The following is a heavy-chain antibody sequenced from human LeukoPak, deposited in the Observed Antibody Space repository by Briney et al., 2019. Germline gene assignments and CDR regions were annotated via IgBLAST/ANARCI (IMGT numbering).Heavy chain of an antibody. CDR2: IRYDGSNK. J-gene: IGHJ4*02. CDR1: GFTFSSYG. CDR3: ASGGGVWFGELFDY. Sequence: PGGSLRLSCAASGFTFSSYGMHWVRQAPGKGLEWVAFIRYDGSNKYYADSVKGRFTISRDNSKNTLYLQMNSLRAEDTAVYYCASGGGVWFGELFDYWGQGTLVTVSS. D-gene: IGHD3-10*01. V-gene: IGHV3-30*02.